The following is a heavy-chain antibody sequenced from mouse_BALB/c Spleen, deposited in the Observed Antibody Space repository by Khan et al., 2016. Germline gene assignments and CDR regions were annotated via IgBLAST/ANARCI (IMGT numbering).Heavy chain of an antibody. Sequence: EVQLVETGGGLVQPKGSLKLSCAASGFTFNTYAMNWVRQAPGKGLEWVARIRTKSNKSASYYADSVKDRLTISRDATPSLLHLHMNTLKTEDTAMYDCVGWDYWGQGTTLTVSS. J-gene: IGHJ2*01. D-gene: IGHD3-3*01. CDR2: IRTKSNKSAS. V-gene: IGHV10S3*01. CDR3: VGWDY. CDR1: GFTFNTYA.